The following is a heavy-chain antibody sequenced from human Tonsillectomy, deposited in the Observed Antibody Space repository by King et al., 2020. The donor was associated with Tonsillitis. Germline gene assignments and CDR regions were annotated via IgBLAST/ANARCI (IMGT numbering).Heavy chain of an antibody. D-gene: IGHD3-22*01. CDR2: INPNSGGT. Sequence: QLVQSGAEVKKPGASVKVSCETSGYTFTDYYIHWVRQAPGQGLEWVGCINPNSGGTTYAQKFQGRVTMTRDTSISTGYMELSRLKSDDSAVYYCARDDGDSSVYNWFDPWGQGTLVTVSS. CDR3: ARDDGDSSVYNWFDP. V-gene: IGHV1-2*02. J-gene: IGHJ5*02. CDR1: GYTFTDYY.